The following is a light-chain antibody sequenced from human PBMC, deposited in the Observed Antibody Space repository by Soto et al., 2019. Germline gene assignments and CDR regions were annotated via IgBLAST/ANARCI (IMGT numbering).Light chain of an antibody. CDR3: QSYDSSLSGWV. J-gene: IGLJ3*02. Sequence: QSVLTQPPSVSGAPGQRVTISCTGSSSNIGAGYDVHWYQQLPGTAPKLLIYGNSNRPSGVPDRFSGSKSDTSASLAITGLQAEDEADYSCQSYDSSLSGWVFGGGTKLTVL. CDR1: SSNIGAGYD. CDR2: GNS. V-gene: IGLV1-40*01.